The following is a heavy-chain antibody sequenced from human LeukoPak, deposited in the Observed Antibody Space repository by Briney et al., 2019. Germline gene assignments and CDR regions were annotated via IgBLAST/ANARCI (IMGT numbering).Heavy chain of an antibody. D-gene: IGHD3-10*01. J-gene: IGHJ4*02. CDR3: AKGNYYYGSGTYPNFDY. CDR2: ISGSGGTT. Sequence: GGSLRLSCAASGFSFSNAWMDWVRRAPGKGLEWVSLISGSGGTTYYADSVKGRFTISRDNSKNTLYLQMNSLRVEDTAVYYCAKGNYYYGSGTYPNFDYWGQGTLVTVSS. V-gene: IGHV3-23*01. CDR1: GFSFSNAW.